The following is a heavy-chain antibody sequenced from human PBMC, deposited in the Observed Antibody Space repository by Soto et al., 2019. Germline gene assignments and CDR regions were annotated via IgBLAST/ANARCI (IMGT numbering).Heavy chain of an antibody. CDR2: ISPSSGHI. CDR1: GFTFSSCT. J-gene: IGHJ6*02. CDR3: SGCSGGACHKNYGMDV. V-gene: IGHV3-21*06. D-gene: IGHD2-15*01. Sequence: EVHLVESGGGLVKPGGSLRLSCAVSGFTFSSCTMNWVRQAPGTGLEWVSSISPSSGHIYYADSVKGRFTISRDNAKNALLLQMNSRRGEDTAVYYCSGCSGGACHKNYGMDVWGQGTTVTVSS.